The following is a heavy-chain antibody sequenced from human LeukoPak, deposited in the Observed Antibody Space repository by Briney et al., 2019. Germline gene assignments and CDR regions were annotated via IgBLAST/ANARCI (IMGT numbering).Heavy chain of an antibody. D-gene: IGHD3-10*01. Sequence: SETLSLTCTVSGGSISSSSYYWGWIRQPPGKGLEWIGSIYYSGSTYYNPSLKSRVTISVDTSKNQFSLKLSSVTAADTAVYYCARATMVRGVGRAFDIWGQGTMVTVPS. CDR3: ARATMVRGVGRAFDI. CDR1: GGSISSSSYY. J-gene: IGHJ3*02. V-gene: IGHV4-39*07. CDR2: IYYSGST.